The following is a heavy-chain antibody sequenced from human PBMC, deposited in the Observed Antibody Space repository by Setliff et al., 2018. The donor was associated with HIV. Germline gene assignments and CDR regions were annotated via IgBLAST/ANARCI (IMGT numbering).Heavy chain of an antibody. CDR3: ARSRHVWGSYRDRNNWFDP. CDR1: GYTFTSYD. J-gene: IGHJ5*02. V-gene: IGHV1-18*01. CDR2: ISAYNGNT. D-gene: IGHD3-16*02. Sequence: PGESLKVSCKASGYTFTSYDISWVRQAPGQGLEWMGWISAYNGNTNYAQKLQGRVTMTTDTSTSTAYMELSSLRSEDTAVYYCARSRHVWGSYRDRNNWFDPWGQGTLVTVSS.